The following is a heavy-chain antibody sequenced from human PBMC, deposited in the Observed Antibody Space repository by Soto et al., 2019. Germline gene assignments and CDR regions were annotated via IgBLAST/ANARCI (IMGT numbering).Heavy chain of an antibody. CDR2: IKNRANNYAT. CDR1: GFSFSDYA. Sequence: GGSLRLSCAGSGFSFSDYAIHWVRQASGKGLEWVGRIKNRANNYATASAASLKGRFTVSRDDSTNTAYLQMNSLETDDTAVYYCTRLSEGAYYHYCMNVWGQGTTVTVSS. CDR3: TRLSEGAYYHYCMNV. J-gene: IGHJ6*02. V-gene: IGHV3-73*01. D-gene: IGHD1-26*01.